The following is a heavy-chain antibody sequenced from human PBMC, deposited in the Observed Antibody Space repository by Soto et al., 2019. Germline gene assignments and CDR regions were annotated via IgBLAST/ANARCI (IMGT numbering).Heavy chain of an antibody. Sequence: QVQLVQSGAEVKKPGASVKVCCKVSGYTLTELSMHWVRHAPGKGLEWMGGFDPEDGETIYAQKFQGRVTMTEDTSTDTAYMELSSLRSEDTAVYYCATDLDYYDSSGYRDWGQGTLVTVSS. D-gene: IGHD3-22*01. V-gene: IGHV1-24*01. CDR1: GYTLTELS. CDR3: ATDLDYYDSSGYRD. CDR2: FDPEDGET. J-gene: IGHJ4*02.